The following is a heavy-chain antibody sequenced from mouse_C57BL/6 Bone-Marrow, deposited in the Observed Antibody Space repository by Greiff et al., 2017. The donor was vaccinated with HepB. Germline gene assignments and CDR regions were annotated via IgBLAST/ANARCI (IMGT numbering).Heavy chain of an antibody. CDR1: GYTFTSYG. CDR3: ARGVDYDYGGWFAY. D-gene: IGHD2-4*01. Sequence: QVQLQQSGAELARPGASVKLSCKASGYTFTSYGISWVKQSTGQGLEWIGEIYPRSGNTYYNEKFKGKATLTADKSSSTAYMELRSLTSEDSAVYFCARGVDYDYGGWFAYWGQGTRVTVSA. J-gene: IGHJ3*01. V-gene: IGHV1-81*01. CDR2: IYPRSGNT.